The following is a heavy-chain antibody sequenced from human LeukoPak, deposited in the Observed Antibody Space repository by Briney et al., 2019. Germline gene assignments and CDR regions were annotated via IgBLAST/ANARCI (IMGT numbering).Heavy chain of an antibody. V-gene: IGHV4-4*07. Sequence: SETLSLTCTVSGGSMSSYYWSWIRQPAGKGLEWIGRIYTSGNTNYNSSLQSRVNMSIDTSKNQFSQKLSSVTAADTAVYYCARENIAARPLDYWGQGTLVTVSS. CDR2: IYTSGNT. CDR1: GGSMSSYY. D-gene: IGHD6-6*01. CDR3: ARENIAARPLDY. J-gene: IGHJ4*02.